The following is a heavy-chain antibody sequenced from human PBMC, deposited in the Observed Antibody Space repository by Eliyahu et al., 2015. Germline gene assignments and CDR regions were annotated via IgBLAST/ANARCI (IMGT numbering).Heavy chain of an antibody. J-gene: IGHJ4*02. Sequence: LSLTCTVSGGSISSSSYYWGWIRQPPGKGLEXIGXXYXSGXTYYNPSLKSRVTISVDTSKNQFSLKLSSVTAADTAVYYCARDDDSSGYPYWGQGTLVTVSS. CDR2: XYXSGXT. V-gene: IGHV4-39*02. D-gene: IGHD3-22*01. CDR1: GGSISSSSYY. CDR3: ARDDDSSGYPY.